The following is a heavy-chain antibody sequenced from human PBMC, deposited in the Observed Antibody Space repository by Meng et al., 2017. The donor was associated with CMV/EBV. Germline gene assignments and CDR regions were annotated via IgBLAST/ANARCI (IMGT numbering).Heavy chain of an antibody. J-gene: IGHJ5*02. CDR3: ARGERNYDSSGYTTNWFDP. Sequence: CFSGYYGSWIRQPPGKGLEWIKEINHSGSTNYNPSLKSRVTISVDTSKNQFSLKLSSVTAADTAVYYCARGERNYDSSGYTTNWFDPWGQGTLVTVSS. V-gene: IGHV4-34*01. CDR1: CFSGYY. CDR2: INHSGST. D-gene: IGHD3-22*01.